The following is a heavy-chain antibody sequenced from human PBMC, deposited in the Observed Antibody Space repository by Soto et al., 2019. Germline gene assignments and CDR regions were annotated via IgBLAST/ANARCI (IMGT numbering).Heavy chain of an antibody. D-gene: IGHD3-22*01. CDR1: GFPFSNYA. CDR2: IKQDGSEK. J-gene: IGHJ4*02. Sequence: PGGSLRLSCAASGFPFSNYAMTWVRQAPGKGLEWVANIKQDGSEKYYVDSVKGRFTISRDNAKNTVYLQMNSLRAEDTAVYYCARGDGDYYDGNGYLGRHWGQGSLVTVSS. CDR3: ARGDGDYYDGNGYLGRH. V-gene: IGHV3-7*04.